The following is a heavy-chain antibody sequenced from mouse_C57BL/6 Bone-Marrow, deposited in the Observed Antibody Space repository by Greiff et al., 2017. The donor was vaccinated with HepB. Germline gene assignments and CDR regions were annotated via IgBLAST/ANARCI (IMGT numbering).Heavy chain of an antibody. V-gene: IGHV7-1*01. CDR3: ARTGYDYDETVFAY. CDR2: SRNKANDYTT. CDR1: GFTFSDFY. Sequence: EVKVVESGGGLVQSGRSLRLSCATSGFTFSDFYMEWVRQAPGKGLEWIAASRNKANDYTTEYSASVKGRFIVSRDTSQSILYLQMNALRAEDTAIYYCARTGYDYDETVFAYWGQGTLVTVSA. J-gene: IGHJ3*01. D-gene: IGHD2-4*01.